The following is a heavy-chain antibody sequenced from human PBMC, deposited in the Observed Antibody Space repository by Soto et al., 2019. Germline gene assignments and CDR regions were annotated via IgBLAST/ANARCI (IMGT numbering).Heavy chain of an antibody. CDR2: ISGSGGST. CDR3: AKMTAVAGNNWFDP. Sequence: GGSLTISCAPPGFTYSRYPMSWDRQAPGKGLEWVSAISGSGGSTYYADSVKGRFTISRDNSKNTLYLQMNSLRAEDTAVYYCAKMTAVAGNNWFDPWGQGTLVTVSS. J-gene: IGHJ5*02. CDR1: GFTYSRYP. V-gene: IGHV3-23*01. D-gene: IGHD6-19*01.